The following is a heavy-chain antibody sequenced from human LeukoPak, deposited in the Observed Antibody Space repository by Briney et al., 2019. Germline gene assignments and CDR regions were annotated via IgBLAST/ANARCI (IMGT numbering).Heavy chain of an antibody. CDR1: GFTVSSNS. J-gene: IGHJ4*02. Sequence: GGSLRLSCAASGFTVSSNSMSWVRQAPGKGLEWVSSISSSRSYIYYADSVKGRFTISRDNAKNSLYLQMNSLRAEDTAVYYCARDYDSSGYYPLGYWGQGTLVTVSS. V-gene: IGHV3-21*01. CDR2: ISSSRSYI. CDR3: ARDYDSSGYYPLGY. D-gene: IGHD3-22*01.